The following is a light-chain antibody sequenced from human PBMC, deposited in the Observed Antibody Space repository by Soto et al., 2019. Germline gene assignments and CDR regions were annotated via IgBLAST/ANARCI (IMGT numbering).Light chain of an antibody. J-gene: IGKJ3*01. CDR2: AAS. CDR3: QQYEASPLT. CDR1: QSLSTYS. V-gene: IGKV3-20*01. Sequence: EIVLTQSPGTLSLSPGERATLSCRASQSLSTYSLAWYQPKPGQTPRLLIYAASTRDTDIPDRFNGSGSGTDFALTISRLEPEDFALYYCQQYEASPLTFGPGTKVDVK.